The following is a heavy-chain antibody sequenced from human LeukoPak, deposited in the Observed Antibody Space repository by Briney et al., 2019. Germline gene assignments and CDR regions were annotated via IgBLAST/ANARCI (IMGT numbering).Heavy chain of an antibody. CDR2: ISAYNGNT. Sequence: GASVKVSCKASGYTFTSYGISWVRQAPGQGLEWMGWISAYNGNTNYARKLQGRVTMTTDTSASTAYMELRSLRSDDTAVYYCARVGIAVAGLPYYFDYWGQGTLVTVSS. V-gene: IGHV1-18*01. CDR3: ARVGIAVAGLPYYFDY. CDR1: GYTFTSYG. D-gene: IGHD6-19*01. J-gene: IGHJ4*02.